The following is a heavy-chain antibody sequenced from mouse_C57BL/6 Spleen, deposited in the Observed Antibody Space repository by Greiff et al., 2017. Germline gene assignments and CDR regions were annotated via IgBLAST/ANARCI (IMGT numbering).Heavy chain of an antibody. CDR2: ISYDGSN. CDR3: AREGWYDYDRSLDY. CDR1: GYSITSGYY. D-gene: IGHD2-4*01. Sequence: EVHLVESGPGLVKPSQSLSLTCSVTGYSITSGYYWNWIRQFPGNKLEWMGYISYDGSNNYNPSLKNRISITRDTSKNQFFLKLNSVTTEDTATYYCAREGWYDYDRSLDYWGQGTTLTVSS. J-gene: IGHJ2*01. V-gene: IGHV3-6*01.